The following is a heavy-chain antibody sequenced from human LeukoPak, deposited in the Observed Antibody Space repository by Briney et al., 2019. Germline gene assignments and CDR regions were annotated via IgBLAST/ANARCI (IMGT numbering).Heavy chain of an antibody. V-gene: IGHV4-4*07. J-gene: IGHJ4*02. CDR1: GGSISSYY. CDR3: ARGGILTGYIDY. CDR2: IYTSGST. D-gene: IGHD3-9*01. Sequence: SETLSLTCTVSGGSISSYYWSWIRQPAGKGLEWIGRIYTSGSTNYNPSLKSRVTMSVDTSKNQFSLKLSSVTDADTAVYSCARGGILTGYIDYWGQGTLVTVSS.